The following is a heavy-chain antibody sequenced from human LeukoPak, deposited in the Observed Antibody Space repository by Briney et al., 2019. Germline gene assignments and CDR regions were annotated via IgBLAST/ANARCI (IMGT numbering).Heavy chain of an antibody. V-gene: IGHV3-48*03. CDR1: GFTFSSYE. D-gene: IGHD3-10*01. CDR2: ISSSGSTI. Sequence: GGSLRLSCAACGFTFSSYEMNWVRQAPGKGLEWVSYISSSGSTIYYADSVKGRFTISRDNAKNSLYLQMNSLRAEDTAVYYCAREVRGTSRSWGQGTLVTVSS. J-gene: IGHJ4*02. CDR3: AREVRGTSRS.